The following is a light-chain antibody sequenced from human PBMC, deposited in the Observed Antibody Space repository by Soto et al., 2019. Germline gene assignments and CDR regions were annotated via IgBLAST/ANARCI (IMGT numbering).Light chain of an antibody. CDR3: AAWDDSLNGYVV. Sequence: LAQSHSASGTPGQRVTISCSGSSSNIGSNTVNWYQQLPGTAPKLLIYSNNQRPSGVPDRFSGSKSGTSASLAISGLQSEDEADYYCAAWDDSLNGYVVFGGGTKVTVL. V-gene: IGLV1-44*01. J-gene: IGLJ2*01. CDR2: SNN. CDR1: SSNIGSNT.